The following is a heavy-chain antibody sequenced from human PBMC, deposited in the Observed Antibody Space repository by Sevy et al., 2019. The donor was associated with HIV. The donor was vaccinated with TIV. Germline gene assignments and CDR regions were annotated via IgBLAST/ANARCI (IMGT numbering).Heavy chain of an antibody. D-gene: IGHD6-13*01. Sequence: SETLSLTCTVSGGSSSSYYWSWIRQPPGKGLEWIGYIYYSGSTNYNPSLKSRVTISVDTSKNQFSLKLSSVTAADTAVYYCARVGRSSRPNWGQGTLVTVSS. J-gene: IGHJ4*02. V-gene: IGHV4-59*13. CDR3: ARVGRSSRPN. CDR2: IYYSGST. CDR1: GGSSSSYY.